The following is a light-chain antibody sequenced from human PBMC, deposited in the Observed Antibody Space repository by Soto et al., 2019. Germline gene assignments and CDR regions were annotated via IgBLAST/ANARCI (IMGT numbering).Light chain of an antibody. Sequence: QAVLTQPASVSGSPGQSITISCAGTRSDVGAYNYVSWYQQYPGKAPKLIIYDVSNRPSGVSNRFSGSKSGNTASLTISGLQAEDEAHYYCSSYADSTTRVFGGGTKLTVL. V-gene: IGLV2-14*01. CDR1: RSDVGAYNY. CDR2: DVS. CDR3: SSYADSTTRV. J-gene: IGLJ3*02.